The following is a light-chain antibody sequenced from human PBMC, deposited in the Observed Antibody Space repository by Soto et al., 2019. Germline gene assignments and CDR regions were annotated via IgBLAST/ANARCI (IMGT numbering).Light chain of an antibody. CDR3: QQGSSYPLT. J-gene: IGKJ4*01. Sequence: DIQMTQSPSSVSASVGDRVTITCRASQGISYWLTWYQQKPGEAPKLLIYRASRLQTGVPSRFSGSGSGTDFSLTISSLQPEDFATYYCQQGSSYPLTFGGGTKVEIK. V-gene: IGKV1D-12*01. CDR2: RAS. CDR1: QGISYW.